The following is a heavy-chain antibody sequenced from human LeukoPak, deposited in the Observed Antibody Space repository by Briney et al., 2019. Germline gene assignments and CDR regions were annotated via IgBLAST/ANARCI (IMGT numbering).Heavy chain of an antibody. V-gene: IGHV3-30*04. CDR1: GFTLSSYA. CDR2: RSYDGSNK. D-gene: IGHD6-13*01. CDR3: ARDRRYSRSIELYYYYYGMDV. J-gene: IGHJ6*02. Sequence: PGGSLRLSCAASGFTLSSYAMHWVRQAPGKGLEWVAVRSYDGSNKYYADSVKGRFTISRDNSKNTLYLQMNSLRAEDTAVYYCARDRRYSRSIELYYYYYGMDVWGQGTTVTVSS.